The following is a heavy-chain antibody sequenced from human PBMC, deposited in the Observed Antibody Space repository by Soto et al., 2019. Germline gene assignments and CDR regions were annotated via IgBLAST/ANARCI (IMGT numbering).Heavy chain of an antibody. CDR1: GFTFAAYA. CDR2: ISGSGDTT. J-gene: IGHJ4*02. V-gene: IGHV3-23*01. Sequence: GVSLRLSCAASGFTFAAYAMSWVRQAPGKGLEWVSSISGSGDTTYYAASVNGRFTISRDNSQRTLSLQMKSLRAEDTALYYCAFKGTANPYYLGQETLVAVSS. CDR3: AFKGTANPYY. D-gene: IGHD2-21*02.